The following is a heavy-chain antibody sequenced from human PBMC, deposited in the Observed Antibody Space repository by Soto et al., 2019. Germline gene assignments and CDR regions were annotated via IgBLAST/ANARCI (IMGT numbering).Heavy chain of an antibody. Sequence: EVQLVESGGGLVKPGGSLRLSCAASGFAFSTYSMNWVRQAPGKGLEWVSSISSGSNYIYYADSVKGRCTISRDNAKNSRYLQMNSLRVEDTAVYYCERGVQTAGHWGQGTLVTVSS. CDR1: GFAFSTYS. CDR3: ERGVQTAGH. V-gene: IGHV3-21*01. J-gene: IGHJ4*02. CDR2: ISSGSNYI. D-gene: IGHD1-1*01.